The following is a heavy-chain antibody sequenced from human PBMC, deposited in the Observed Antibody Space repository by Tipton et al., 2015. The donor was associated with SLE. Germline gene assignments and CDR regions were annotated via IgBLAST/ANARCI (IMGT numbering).Heavy chain of an antibody. CDR1: GFIFSSYE. CDR3: AREAPDYFDY. Sequence: SLRLSCAASGFIFSSYEMNWVRQAPGKGLVWVSYISSSDSTIYYADSVKGRFTISRDNAKNSLYLQMNSLRAADTAVYYCAREAPDYFDYWGQGTLVTVSS. V-gene: IGHV3-48*03. CDR2: ISSSDSTI. J-gene: IGHJ4*02.